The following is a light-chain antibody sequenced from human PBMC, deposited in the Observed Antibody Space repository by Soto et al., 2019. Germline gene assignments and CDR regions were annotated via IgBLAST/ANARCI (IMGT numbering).Light chain of an antibody. CDR3: QHRSNWPLT. CDR1: QGLGTN. CDR2: AAS. Sequence: EGVTTQSPASLSVCTVERATLSCRASQGLGTNLAWYQQKPGQAPRLLIYAASTRATGAPGRFSGSGSGTEFTLTISSLQSEYFAVYYCQHRSNWPLTFAVGTKVDIK. V-gene: IGKV3-15*01. J-gene: IGKJ4*01.